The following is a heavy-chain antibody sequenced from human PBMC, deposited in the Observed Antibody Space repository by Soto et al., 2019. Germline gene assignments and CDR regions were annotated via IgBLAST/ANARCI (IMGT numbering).Heavy chain of an antibody. J-gene: IGHJ4*02. D-gene: IGHD1-1*01. CDR2: IHHNGNT. CDR3: ARSLMGTTKYFDC. Sequence: SETLSLTCAVSGGSISSSHWLSWVRQPPGKGLEWIGEIHHNGNTNYNPSLKSRVTISVDKTENQFSLKLNSVTAADTAVYYCARSLMGTTKYFDCWGQGTQVTSPQ. V-gene: IGHV4-4*02. CDR1: GGSISSSHW.